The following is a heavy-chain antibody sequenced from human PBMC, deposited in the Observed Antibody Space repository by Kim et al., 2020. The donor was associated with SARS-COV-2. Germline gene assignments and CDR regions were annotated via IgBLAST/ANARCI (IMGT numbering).Heavy chain of an antibody. CDR2: ITGSGATT. CDR1: GFTFRSYA. Sequence: GGSLRLSCVVSGFTFRSYAMSWVRQAPGKGLEWVSGITGSGATTFYADSVKGRFTISRDNSRNNLYLQVNSLRADDTAFYYCAATGYCSGTSCYKDYWG. V-gene: IGHV3-23*01. J-gene: IGHJ4*01. CDR3: AATGYCSGTSCYKDY. D-gene: IGHD2-2*01.